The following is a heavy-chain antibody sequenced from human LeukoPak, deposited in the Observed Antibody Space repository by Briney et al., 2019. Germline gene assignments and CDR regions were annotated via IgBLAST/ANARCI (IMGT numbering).Heavy chain of an antibody. Sequence: PEGSLRLSCAASGFTFSSYWMSWVRQAPGKGLEWVANIKEDGSEKYYVDSVKGRFTISRDNAKNSLYLQMSSLRADDTAVYYCARESYSSGWYTGTAYWGQGTLVTVSS. J-gene: IGHJ4*02. CDR3: ARESYSSGWYTGTAY. V-gene: IGHV3-7*01. CDR2: IKEDGSEK. D-gene: IGHD6-19*01. CDR1: GFTFSSYW.